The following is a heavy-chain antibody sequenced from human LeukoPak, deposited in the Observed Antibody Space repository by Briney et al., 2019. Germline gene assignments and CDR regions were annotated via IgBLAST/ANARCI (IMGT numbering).Heavy chain of an antibody. Sequence: GGSLRLSCAASGIILSDNFMSWIRQAPGKGLEWVAYISSTGNTILYADSVRGRFTISRDIAKNSLDLEMNSLTAEDTALYYCARDRFQGYFHHWGQGTLVTVSS. D-gene: IGHD3-16*01. CDR2: ISSTGNTI. J-gene: IGHJ1*01. CDR3: ARDRFQGYFHH. CDR1: GIILSDNF. V-gene: IGHV3-11*01.